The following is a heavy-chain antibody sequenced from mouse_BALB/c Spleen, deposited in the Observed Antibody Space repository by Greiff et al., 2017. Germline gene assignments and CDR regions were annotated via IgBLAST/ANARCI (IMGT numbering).Heavy chain of an antibody. CDR3: ARAHGYWFAY. V-gene: IGHV2-9*02. Sequence: QVKLMESGPGLVAPSQSLSITCTVSGFSLTSYGVHWVRQPPGKGLEWLGVIWAGGSTNYNSALMSRLSISKDNSKSQVFLKMNSLQTDDTAMYYCARAHGYWFAYWGQGTLVTVSA. CDR1: GFSLTSYG. J-gene: IGHJ3*01. CDR2: IWAGGST. D-gene: IGHD2-2*01.